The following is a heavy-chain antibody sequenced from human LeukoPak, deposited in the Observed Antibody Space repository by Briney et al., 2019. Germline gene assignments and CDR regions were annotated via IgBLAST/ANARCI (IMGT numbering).Heavy chain of an antibody. J-gene: IGHJ2*01. V-gene: IGHV1-69*05. CDR1: GGTFSSDA. Sequence: ASVKVSCKASGGTFSSDAISWVRQAPGQGLEWMGRIIPIFGTANYAQKFQGRVTITTDESTSTAYMELSSLRSEDTAVYYCARDTSPSEMVTFGGVIVTNWYFDLWGRGTLVTVSS. D-gene: IGHD3-16*02. CDR3: ARDTSPSEMVTFGGVIVTNWYFDL. CDR2: IIPIFGTA.